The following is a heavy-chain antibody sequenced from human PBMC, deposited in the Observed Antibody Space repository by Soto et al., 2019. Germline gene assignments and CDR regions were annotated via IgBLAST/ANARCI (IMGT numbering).Heavy chain of an antibody. J-gene: IGHJ4*02. CDR2: ISYDGSNK. V-gene: IGHV3-30-3*01. CDR3: ARPKGTYYYDSSGYYRFDY. D-gene: IGHD3-22*01. Sequence: QVQLVESGGGVVQPGRSLRLSCAASGFTFSSYAMHWVRQAPGKGLEWVAVISYDGSNKYYADSVKGRFTISRDNSKNTLYLQMNSLRAEDTAVYYCARPKGTYYYDSSGYYRFDYWGQGTLVTVPS. CDR1: GFTFSSYA.